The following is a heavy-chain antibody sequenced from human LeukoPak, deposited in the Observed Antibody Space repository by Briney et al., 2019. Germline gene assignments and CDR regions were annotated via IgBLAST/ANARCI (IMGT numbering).Heavy chain of an antibody. CDR1: GGSISSSSYY. Sequence: SERLSLTCTVSGGSISSSSYYWGWIRQPPGKGLEWIGGIYYSGSTYYNTSLKSRVTISIDTSKNQFSLKMSSVTAADTAVYYCARHMYSSTWHAFDYWGQGTLVTVSS. J-gene: IGHJ4*02. V-gene: IGHV4-39*01. CDR3: ARHMYSSTWHAFDY. D-gene: IGHD6-13*01. CDR2: IYYSGST.